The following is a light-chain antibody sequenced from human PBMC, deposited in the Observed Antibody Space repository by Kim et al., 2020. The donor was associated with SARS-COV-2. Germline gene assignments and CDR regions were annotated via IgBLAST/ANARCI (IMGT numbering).Light chain of an antibody. CDR1: TCYIGRKT. CDR3: ATWDDSLSGPV. Sequence: GGRVTIACSGSTCYIGRKTVSGYQQLPGTAPKILFYSNNLRPSGVPDRFSASKASTSASLAISDLKSKDEGDYYCATWDDSLSGPVFGGGTQLTVL. CDR2: SNN. V-gene: IGLV1-44*01. J-gene: IGLJ3*02.